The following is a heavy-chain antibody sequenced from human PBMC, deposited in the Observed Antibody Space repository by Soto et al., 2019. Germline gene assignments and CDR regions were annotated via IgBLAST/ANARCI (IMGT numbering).Heavy chain of an antibody. Sequence: GSLRLSCAASGFTFSTSWMHWVRQAPGKGLVWVSRINSDGSSTSYADFVKGRFTISRDNAKNTLSLQMSSLRVEDTAVYYCARAAVAGLNWFDHWGQGTLVTVSS. CDR3: ARAAVAGLNWFDH. J-gene: IGHJ5*02. CDR2: INSDGSST. D-gene: IGHD6-19*01. CDR1: GFTFSTSW. V-gene: IGHV3-74*01.